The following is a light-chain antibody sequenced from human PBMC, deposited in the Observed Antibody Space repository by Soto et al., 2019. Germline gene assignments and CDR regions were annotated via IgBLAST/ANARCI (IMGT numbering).Light chain of an antibody. CDR3: QQYNNWPPLT. J-gene: IGKJ4*01. CDR1: QSVSSN. V-gene: IGKV3-15*01. Sequence: EIVMTQSPATLSVSPGERATLSCRASQSVSSNLAWYQQTPGQAPRLLIYGASTRANGISARFSRSGSGTEFTLTISSLQSEDVAVYYCQQYNNWPPLTFGGGTKVEIK. CDR2: GAS.